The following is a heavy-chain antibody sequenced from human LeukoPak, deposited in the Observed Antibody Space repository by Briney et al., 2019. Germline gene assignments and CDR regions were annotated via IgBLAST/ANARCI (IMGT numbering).Heavy chain of an antibody. CDR3: ARDLTGAVFDF. D-gene: IGHD1-26*01. V-gene: IGHV3-74*01. Sequence: PGGSLRLSCAASGFTFSSYWMHWVRQAPGKGLVCVSRITSDGSSTSYADSVRGRFTISRDSAKNTVYLQMNSLRAEDTAVYYCARDLTGAVFDFWGQGTLVTVSS. CDR1: GFTFSSYW. J-gene: IGHJ4*02. CDR2: ITSDGSST.